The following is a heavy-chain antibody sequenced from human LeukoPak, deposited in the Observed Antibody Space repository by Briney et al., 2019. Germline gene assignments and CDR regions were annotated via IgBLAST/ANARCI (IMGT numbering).Heavy chain of an antibody. CDR3: AAAGYYYYGMDV. CDR1: GYTLTELS. CDR2: FDPEDGET. Sequence: GASVKVSCKVSGYTLTELSMHWVRQAPGKGLEWMGGFDPEDGETIYAQKFRGRVTMTEDTSTDTAYMELSSLRSEDTAVYYCAAAGYYYYGMDVWGKGTTVTVSS. J-gene: IGHJ6*04. V-gene: IGHV1-24*01.